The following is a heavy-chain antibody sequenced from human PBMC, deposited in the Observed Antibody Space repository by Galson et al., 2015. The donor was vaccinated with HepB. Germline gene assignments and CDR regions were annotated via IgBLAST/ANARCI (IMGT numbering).Heavy chain of an antibody. V-gene: IGHV1-2*06. Sequence: SVKVSCKASGYTFTGYYMHWVRQAPGQGLEWMGRINPNSGGTNYAQKFQGRVTMTRGTSISTAYMELSRLRSDDTAVYYCARGGRVRESPFDYWGQGTLVTVSS. CDR3: ARGGRVRESPFDY. D-gene: IGHD3-10*01. CDR1: GYTFTGYY. J-gene: IGHJ4*02. CDR2: INPNSGGT.